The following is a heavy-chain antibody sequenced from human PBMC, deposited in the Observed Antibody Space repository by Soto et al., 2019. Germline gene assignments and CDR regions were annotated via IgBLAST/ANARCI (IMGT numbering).Heavy chain of an antibody. CDR3: ARAADYDTSGYWK. D-gene: IGHD3-22*01. CDR2: ITSSSSYT. V-gene: IGHV3-11*03. CDR1: GFTFSDYY. J-gene: IGHJ4*02. Sequence: PGGSLRLSCAASGFTFSDYYMSWIRQTPGKGLEWVSYITSSSSYTIYADSVRGRFTISRDNAKNSLFLQMNSLRAEDTAVYYCARAADYDTSGYWKWGQGTRVTVSS.